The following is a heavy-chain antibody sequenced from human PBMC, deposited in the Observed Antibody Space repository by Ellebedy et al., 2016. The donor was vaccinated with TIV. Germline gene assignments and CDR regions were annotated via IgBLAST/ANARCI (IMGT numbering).Heavy chain of an antibody. J-gene: IGHJ3*02. V-gene: IGHV4-38-2*02. D-gene: IGHD3-22*01. CDR2: IYHTGNT. Sequence: MPSETLSLTCTVSGSSISNTYYWGWIRQPPGKGLEWIGSIYHTGNTYYNPSLRSRVTMSVDTSKNQLSLKLTSVTAADTALYYCTRMTLYYDRSGQAPGFDIWGQGTMVTVSS. CDR3: TRMTLYYDRSGQAPGFDI. CDR1: GSSISNTYY.